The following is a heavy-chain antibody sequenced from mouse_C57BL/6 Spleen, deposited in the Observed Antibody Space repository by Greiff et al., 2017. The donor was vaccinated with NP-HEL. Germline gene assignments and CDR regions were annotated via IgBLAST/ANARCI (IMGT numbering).Heavy chain of an antibody. J-gene: IGHJ4*01. D-gene: IGHD1-1*01. V-gene: IGHV1-15*01. Sequence: VQLQQSGAELVRPGASVTLSCKASGYTFTDYEMHWVKQTPVHGLEWIGAIDPETGGTAYNQKFKGKAILTADKSSSTAYMELRSLTSEDSAVYYCTIYYVDAMDYWGQGTSVTVSS. CDR3: TIYYVDAMDY. CDR1: GYTFTDYE. CDR2: IDPETGGT.